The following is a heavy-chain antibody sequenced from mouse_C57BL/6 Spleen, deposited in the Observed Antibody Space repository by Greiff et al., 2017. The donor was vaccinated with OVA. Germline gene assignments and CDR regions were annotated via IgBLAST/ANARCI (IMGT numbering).Heavy chain of an antibody. J-gene: IGHJ4*01. V-gene: IGHV1-85*01. Sequence: QVQLQQSGPELVKPGASVKLSCKASGYTFTSYDINWVKQRPGQGLEWIGWIYPRDGSTKYNEKFKGKATLTVDTSSSTAYMELHSLTSEDSAVYFCASDYYGSSYDYAMDYWGQGTSVTVSS. D-gene: IGHD1-1*01. CDR1: GYTFTSYD. CDR2: IYPRDGST. CDR3: ASDYYGSSYDYAMDY.